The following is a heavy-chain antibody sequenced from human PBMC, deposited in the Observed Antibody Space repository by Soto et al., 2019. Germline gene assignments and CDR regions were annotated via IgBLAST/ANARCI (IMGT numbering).Heavy chain of an antibody. D-gene: IGHD6-13*01. CDR2: ISAYNGNT. CDR3: ARYGIAAAGDDPFDI. Sequence: GASVKVSCKASGYTFTSYCISWVRQAPGQGLEWMGWISAYNGNTNYAQKLQGRVTMTTDTSTSTAYMELRSLRSDDTAVYYCARYGIAAAGDDPFDIWGQGTMVTVSS. V-gene: IGHV1-18*04. CDR1: GYTFTSYC. J-gene: IGHJ3*02.